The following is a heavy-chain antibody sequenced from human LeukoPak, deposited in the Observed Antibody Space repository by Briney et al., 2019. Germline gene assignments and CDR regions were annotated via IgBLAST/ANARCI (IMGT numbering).Heavy chain of an antibody. CDR3: ARRQGWYQGAPFDY. CDR1: GGSISSGSYY. CDR2: IYTSGST. D-gene: IGHD6-19*01. Sequence: SETLSLTCTVSGGSISSGSYYWSWIRQPAGKGLEWIGRIYTSGSTDYNPSLKSRVTISVDTSKNQFSLKLSSVTAADTAVYYCARRQGWYQGAPFDYWGQGTLVTVSS. J-gene: IGHJ4*02. V-gene: IGHV4-61*02.